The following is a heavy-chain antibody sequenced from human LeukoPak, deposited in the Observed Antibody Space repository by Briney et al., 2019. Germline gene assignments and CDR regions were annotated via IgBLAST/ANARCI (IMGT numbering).Heavy chain of an antibody. D-gene: IGHD3-10*01. CDR1: GFTFSSYW. Sequence: GGSLRLSCAASGFTFSSYWMSWVRQAPGKGLEWVANINEDGSEKYYVDSVKGRITISGDNAKNSLYLQMNSLRAEDTAVYYCARLDEPYYYGSGNDAFDIWGQGTMVTVSS. CDR2: INEDGSEK. V-gene: IGHV3-7*01. CDR3: ARLDEPYYYGSGNDAFDI. J-gene: IGHJ3*02.